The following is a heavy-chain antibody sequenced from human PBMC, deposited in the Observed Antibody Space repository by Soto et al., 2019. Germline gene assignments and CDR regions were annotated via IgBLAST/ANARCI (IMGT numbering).Heavy chain of an antibody. Sequence: QMQLQESGPGLVKPSQTLSLTCTVSSASISSADYYWSWIRQHPGKGLEWIAYIYYSGSTSYNPSLKSRVIISMDTSRDQFSLTLTSVTAADTAVYYCARARSRCGAASFDYWGQGTLVTVSS. J-gene: IGHJ4*02. V-gene: IGHV4-31*03. CDR3: ARARSRCGAASFDY. CDR1: SASISSADYY. CDR2: IYYSGST. D-gene: IGHD2-21*01.